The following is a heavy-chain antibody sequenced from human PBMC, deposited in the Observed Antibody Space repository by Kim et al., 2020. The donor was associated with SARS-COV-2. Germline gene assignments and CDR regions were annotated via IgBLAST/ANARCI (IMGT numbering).Heavy chain of an antibody. J-gene: IGHJ3*02. D-gene: IGHD3-3*01. CDR3: ARVHDFWSGQGAFDI. Sequence: SETLSLTCAVYGGSFSGYYWSWIRQPPGKGLVWIGEINHSGSTNYNPSLKSRVTISVDTSKNQFSLKLSSVTAADTAVYYCARVHDFWSGQGAFDIWGQG. CDR2: INHSGST. V-gene: IGHV4-34*01. CDR1: GGSFSGYY.